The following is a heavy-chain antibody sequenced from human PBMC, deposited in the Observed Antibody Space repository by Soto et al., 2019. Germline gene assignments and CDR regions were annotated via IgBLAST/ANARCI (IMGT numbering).Heavy chain of an antibody. Sequence: GESLKISCKGSGYSFTSYWLGWVRQIPGKGLEWMGIIYPGDSDTRYSPSFQGQVTISADKSISNAYLQWSSLKASDTAMYYCARLQGSIAAADYGMAVSGQGPTVTVSS. CDR1: GYSFTSYW. V-gene: IGHV5-51*01. CDR3: ARLQGSIAAADYGMAV. D-gene: IGHD6-13*01. CDR2: IYPGDSDT. J-gene: IGHJ6*02.